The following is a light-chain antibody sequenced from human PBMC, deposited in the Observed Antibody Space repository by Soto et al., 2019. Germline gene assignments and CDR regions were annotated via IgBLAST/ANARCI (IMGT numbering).Light chain of an antibody. CDR3: QHRSTWPRYT. V-gene: IGKV3-11*01. J-gene: IGKJ2*01. Sequence: EIVLTQSPATLSLSPGERATRSCRASQSVSNYLAWYQHKPGQAPRLLIYDASNRATGIPARFSGSGSRTDFTLSISSLEPEDFAVYYCQHRSTWPRYTFGEGTKVEI. CDR1: QSVSNY. CDR2: DAS.